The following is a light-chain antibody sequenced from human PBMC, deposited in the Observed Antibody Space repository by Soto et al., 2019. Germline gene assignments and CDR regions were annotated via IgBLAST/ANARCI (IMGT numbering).Light chain of an antibody. CDR1: QTVPGSS. J-gene: IGKJ1*01. V-gene: IGKV3-20*01. Sequence: ESVLTQSPGTLSLSPGERATLSCRASQTVPGSSVAWYQQRPGQAPRLLIYTASNRVTGIPDRFSGSGSRTDFTLTISRLEHEDSAVYYCQQYGGSPGTFGQGTKVEIK. CDR3: QQYGGSPGT. CDR2: TAS.